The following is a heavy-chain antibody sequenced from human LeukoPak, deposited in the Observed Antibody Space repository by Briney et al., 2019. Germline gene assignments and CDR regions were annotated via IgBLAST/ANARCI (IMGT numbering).Heavy chain of an antibody. CDR3: ACNYYDSSGYYADAFDI. Sequence: SETLSLTCTVSGGSISSYYWSWIRQPPGKGLEWIGYIYYSGSTNYNTSLKSRVTISVDTSKNQFSLKLSSVTAADTAVYYCACNYYDSSGYYADAFDIWGQGTMVTVSS. CDR2: IYYSGST. D-gene: IGHD3-22*01. J-gene: IGHJ3*02. V-gene: IGHV4-59*08. CDR1: GGSISSYY.